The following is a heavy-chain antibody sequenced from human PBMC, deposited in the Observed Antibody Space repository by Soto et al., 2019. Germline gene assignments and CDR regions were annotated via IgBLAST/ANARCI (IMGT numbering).Heavy chain of an antibody. Sequence: QITLKESGPTLVKPTQTLTLTCTFSGFSLSTTGVGVGWIRQPPGKALEWLALIFWDEDQRYSPSLKSRLTITKDTSKNQVVLTMINMDPVDTATYHCAHRMRSIFDYYTMDVWGQGTTVTVSS. V-gene: IGHV2-5*02. CDR2: IFWDEDQ. CDR1: GFSLSTTGVG. J-gene: IGHJ6*02. CDR3: AHRMRSIFDYYTMDV.